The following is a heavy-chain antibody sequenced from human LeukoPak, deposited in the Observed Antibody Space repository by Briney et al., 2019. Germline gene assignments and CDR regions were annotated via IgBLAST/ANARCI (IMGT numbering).Heavy chain of an antibody. Sequence: PSQTPSLTCTVSGGSISSGSYYWSWIRQPAGKGLEWIGRIYTSGSTNYNPSLKSRVTISVDTSKNQFSLKLSSVTAADTAVYYCARDTSHAGDANWFDSWGQGTLVTVSS. V-gene: IGHV4-61*02. CDR1: GGSISSGSYY. CDR2: IYTSGST. J-gene: IGHJ5*01. CDR3: ARDTSHAGDANWFDS. D-gene: IGHD3-10*01.